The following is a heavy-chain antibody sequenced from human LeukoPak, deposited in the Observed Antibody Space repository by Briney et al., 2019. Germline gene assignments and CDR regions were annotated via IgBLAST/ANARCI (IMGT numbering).Heavy chain of an antibody. CDR3: ARGYCRGTSCNRYTFDM. Sequence: PSETLSLTCTVSGASISSSSYYWGWIRQPPGKGLEWIGIIYYSGSTYYNPSLKSRVTISVDTSKNQFSLKLSSVTAADTAVYYCARGYCRGTSCNRYTFDMWGQGTMVTASS. V-gene: IGHV4-39*07. D-gene: IGHD2-2*01. CDR2: IYYSGST. J-gene: IGHJ3*02. CDR1: GASISSSSYY.